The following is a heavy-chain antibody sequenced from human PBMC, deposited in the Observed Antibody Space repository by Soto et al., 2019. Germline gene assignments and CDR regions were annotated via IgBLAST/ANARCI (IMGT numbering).Heavy chain of an antibody. CDR1: GGSIVSFD. CDR2: IYASGTT. CDR3: ARSHSFDGSIYHYYFDF. Sequence: PSETLPLTCTVSGGSIVSFDWSWIRHPTRGTLEWIGYIYASGTTTYNPSLESRVTMSVDMPNNEFSLDLTSVTAADTAVYYCARSHSFDGSIYHYYFDFWGQGTLVTVS. D-gene: IGHD3-3*02. V-gene: IGHV4-59*01. J-gene: IGHJ4*02.